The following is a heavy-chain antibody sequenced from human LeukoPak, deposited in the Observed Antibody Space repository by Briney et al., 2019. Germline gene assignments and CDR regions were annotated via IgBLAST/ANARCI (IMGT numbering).Heavy chain of an antibody. J-gene: IGHJ4*02. CDR3: AKSTIFGEYYFDY. V-gene: IGHV3-23*01. D-gene: IGHD3-3*01. Sequence: GGSLRLSCVASGFTFSSYAMSWVRQAPGKGLEWVSATSVSGGSTYYADSVKGRFTISRDNSKNTLYLQMNSLRAEDTAVYYCAKSTIFGEYYFDYWGQGTLVTVSS. CDR2: TSVSGGST. CDR1: GFTFSSYA.